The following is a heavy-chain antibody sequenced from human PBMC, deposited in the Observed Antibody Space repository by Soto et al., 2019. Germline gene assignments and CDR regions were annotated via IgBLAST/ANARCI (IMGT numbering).Heavy chain of an antibody. CDR2: FNPILSMS. V-gene: IGHV1-69*04. Sequence: GASVKVSCKASGDTFNFYTINWVRQAPGLRPEWMGRFNPILSMSNSALRFQGRVTITADTSTSTAYMVLSSLRSDDTAVYYCARDSVYSSGWYVDYWGQGTLVTVSS. CDR1: GDTFNFYT. CDR3: ARDSVYSSGWYVDY. D-gene: IGHD6-19*01. J-gene: IGHJ4*02.